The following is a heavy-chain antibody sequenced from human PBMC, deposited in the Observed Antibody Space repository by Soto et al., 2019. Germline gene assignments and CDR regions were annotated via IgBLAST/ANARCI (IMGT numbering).Heavy chain of an antibody. CDR1: GASITDNY. CDR2: VHYSGLA. CDR3: ARALDYDVWGGRNWFDP. Sequence: QVQLQQSGPGLVRPSEALTLTCDVSGASITDNYWSWIRQPPGKGPEWIGYVHYSGLANYNPALKRRVTIEMVTSKNRLFLKVDTVTAEDTAVYYCARALDYDVWGGRNWFDPWGQGILVTVSS. D-gene: IGHD3-3*01. J-gene: IGHJ5*02. V-gene: IGHV4-59*01.